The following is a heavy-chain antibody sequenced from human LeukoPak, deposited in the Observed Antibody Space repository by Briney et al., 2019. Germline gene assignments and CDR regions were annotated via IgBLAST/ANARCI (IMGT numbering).Heavy chain of an antibody. J-gene: IGHJ4*02. CDR1: GFTVSSNY. D-gene: IGHD6-13*01. CDR3: AKGLSSSTWADFDY. V-gene: IGHV3-23*01. CDR2: ISGSGDRT. Sequence: GGSPRLSCAASGFTVSSNYMSWVRQAPGKGLEWVSSISGSGDRTYYTDSVKGRFTISRDNSRNTVYLQMNSLRVEDTAIYYCAKGLSSSTWADFDYWGQGALVTVSS.